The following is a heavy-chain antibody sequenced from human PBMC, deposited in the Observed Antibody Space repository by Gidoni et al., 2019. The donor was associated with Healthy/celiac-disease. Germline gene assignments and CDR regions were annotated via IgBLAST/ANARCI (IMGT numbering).Heavy chain of an antibody. J-gene: IGHJ4*02. Sequence: EVQLVESGGGLVQPGGYLRLSWAAAGFTFSSYWIHWVRQAPGKGLVWVSRINSVVSSTSYADSVKGRFTISRDNAKNTLYLHMNSLMAEYTAVYYCARDDIAATVDYWGQGTLVTVSS. D-gene: IGHD6-13*01. V-gene: IGHV3-74*01. CDR1: GFTFSSYW. CDR3: ARDDIAATVDY. CDR2: INSVVSST.